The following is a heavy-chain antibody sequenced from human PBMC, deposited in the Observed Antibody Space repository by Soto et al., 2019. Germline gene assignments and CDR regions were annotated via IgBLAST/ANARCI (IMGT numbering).Heavy chain of an antibody. V-gene: IGHV5-10-1*01. Sequence: EVQLVQSGAEVKKPGESLRISCKGSGYSFTSYWISWVRQMPGKGLEWMGRIDPSDSYTNNSPTFQGHITISADKSISTASPQWSSLKASDTAMYYCARLAMATRRGYYGMDVWGQGTTVTVSS. J-gene: IGHJ6*02. CDR3: ARLAMATRRGYYGMDV. D-gene: IGHD5-12*01. CDR1: GYSFTSYW. CDR2: IDPSDSYT.